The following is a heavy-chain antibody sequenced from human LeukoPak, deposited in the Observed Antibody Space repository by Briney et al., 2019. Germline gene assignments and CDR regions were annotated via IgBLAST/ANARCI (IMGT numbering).Heavy chain of an antibody. D-gene: IGHD5-18*01. V-gene: IGHV4-34*01. J-gene: IGHJ4*02. CDR3: ASRIVDTAMVYFDY. Sequence: ASETLSLTCAVYGGSLSGYYWSWIRQPPGKGLEWIGEINHSGSTNYNPSLKSRVTISVDTSKNQFSLKLSSVTAADTAVYYCASRIVDTAMVYFDYWGQGTLVTVSS. CDR1: GGSLSGYY. CDR2: INHSGST.